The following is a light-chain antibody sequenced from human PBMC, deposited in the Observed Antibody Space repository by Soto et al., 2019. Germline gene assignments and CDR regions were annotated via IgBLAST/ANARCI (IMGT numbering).Light chain of an antibody. CDR1: QSLRHHNGYYY. J-gene: IGKJ2*01. CDR3: MQTLRAPFS. V-gene: IGKV2-28*01. Sequence: DLVMTQSPLSLPVTPGEPASISCRSSQSLRHHNGYYYLDWYLQKPGQSPQVLIYLGSNRASGVXETXGGGGAGTVFTLKISRVEAEDVGVYYCMQTLRAPFSFGRGTKLEIK. CDR2: LGS.